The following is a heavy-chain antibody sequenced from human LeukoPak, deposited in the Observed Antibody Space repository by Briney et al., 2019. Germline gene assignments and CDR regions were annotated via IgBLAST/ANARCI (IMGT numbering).Heavy chain of an antibody. D-gene: IGHD4-17*01. CDR1: GFTFSDYY. J-gene: IGHJ3*02. Sequence: GGSLRLSCAASGFTFSDYYMSWVRQAPGKGLEWVSIIYSSGSTYYADSVKGRFTISRDESKNTLYLQMHSLRDEDTAVYYCARHLSGDDIWGQGTMVTVSS. CDR3: ARHLSGDDI. CDR2: IYSSGST. V-gene: IGHV3-66*04.